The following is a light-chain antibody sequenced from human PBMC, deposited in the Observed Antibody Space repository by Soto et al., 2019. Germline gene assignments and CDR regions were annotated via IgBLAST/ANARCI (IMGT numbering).Light chain of an antibody. CDR2: DAS. Sequence: EIVVTQSPATLSFSQGERATLSCRASQSVSSYLAWYQQKPGQAPRLLIYDASNRATDIPARFSGSGSGTDFTLTISSLEPEDFAVYYCQQRSNWPPFTFGQGTRLEIK. CDR1: QSVSSY. J-gene: IGKJ5*01. CDR3: QQRSNWPPFT. V-gene: IGKV3-11*01.